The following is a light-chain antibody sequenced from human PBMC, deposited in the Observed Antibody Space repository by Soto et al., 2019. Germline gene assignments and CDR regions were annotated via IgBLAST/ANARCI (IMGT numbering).Light chain of an antibody. CDR2: DNR. CDR1: SSNIGAGYD. Sequence: QSVLTQPPSVSLAPGQSVTISCTGSSSNIGAGYDVHWYQQLPGTAPKLLIYDNRNRPSGVPDRFSGSKSGTSASLAITGLQAEDEADYYCQSYDSSLSAYVFGTGTKVTVL. V-gene: IGLV1-40*01. CDR3: QSYDSSLSAYV. J-gene: IGLJ1*01.